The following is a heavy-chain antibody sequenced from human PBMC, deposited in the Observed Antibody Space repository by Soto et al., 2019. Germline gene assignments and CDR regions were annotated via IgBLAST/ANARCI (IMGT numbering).Heavy chain of an antibody. Sequence: QVQLQESGPGLVKPSGTLSLTCAVSGGSISSSNWWCWVRQSPEKGLEWIGEIHHSGSTNYNPSLKSRVTISVDRSNNQFSLKLSSVPAADTAVYYCARGNFDYWGQGTLVTVSS. V-gene: IGHV4-4*02. CDR2: IHHSGST. J-gene: IGHJ4*02. CDR1: GGSISSSNW. CDR3: ARGNFDY.